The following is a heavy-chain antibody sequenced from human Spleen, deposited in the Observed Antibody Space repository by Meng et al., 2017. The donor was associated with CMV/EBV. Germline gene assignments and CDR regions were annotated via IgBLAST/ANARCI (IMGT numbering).Heavy chain of an antibody. CDR1: GFTFSSYS. D-gene: IGHD1-26*01. V-gene: IGHV3-64*02. CDR2: ITTDGGNT. CDR3: GRARTGEY. Sequence: GESLKISCAASGFTFSSYSMHWVRQAPGKGLEYVSSITTDGGNTYYADSVKGGFIISRDNSKNTLYLQMGSLRPEDMAVYYCGRARTGEYWGQGTLVTVSS. J-gene: IGHJ4*02.